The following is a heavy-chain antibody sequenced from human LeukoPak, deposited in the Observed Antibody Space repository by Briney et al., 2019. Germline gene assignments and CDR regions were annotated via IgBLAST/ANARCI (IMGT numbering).Heavy chain of an antibody. J-gene: IGHJ6*02. CDR1: GFTFSSYG. D-gene: IGHD1-14*01. CDR3: ARDNPSSGMDV. V-gene: IGHV3-33*01. CDR2: IWYDGSTK. Sequence: GGSLRLSCAASGFTFSSYGMHWVRQAPGKGLEWVAVIWYDGSTKYYADSVKGRFTISRDNSKNTLYLQMNSLRAEDTAVYYCARDNPSSGMDVWGQGTTVTVSS.